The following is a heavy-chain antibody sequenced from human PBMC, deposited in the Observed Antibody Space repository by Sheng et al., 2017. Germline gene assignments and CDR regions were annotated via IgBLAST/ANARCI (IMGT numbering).Heavy chain of an antibody. V-gene: IGHV3-30*18. Sequence: MQLVESGGGLVQPGGSLRLSCAASEFTFSTYGMSWVRQAPGKGLEWVAVISSDGNNKYYADSLKGRFTISRDNSKSTLYLQMNSLRPEDTAVYHCAKDDWGPSSIGGPDCWGQGTLVTVSS. CDR1: EFTFSTYG. CDR2: ISSDGNNK. D-gene: IGHD6-6*01. CDR3: AKDDWGPSSIGGPDC. J-gene: IGHJ4*02.